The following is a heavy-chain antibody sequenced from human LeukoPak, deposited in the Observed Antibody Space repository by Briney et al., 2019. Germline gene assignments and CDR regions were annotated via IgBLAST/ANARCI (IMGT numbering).Heavy chain of an antibody. D-gene: IGHD5-18*01. J-gene: IGHJ6*03. CDR2: INHSGST. Sequence: SETLSLTCAVYGGSFSGYCWSWIRQPPGKGLEWIGEINHSGSTNYNPSLKSRVTISVDTSKNQFSLKLSSVTAADTAVYYCAGRRGYSYGYRYYYYYMDVWGKGTTVTVSS. CDR1: GGSFSGYC. CDR3: AGRRGYSYGYRYYYYYMDV. V-gene: IGHV4-34*01.